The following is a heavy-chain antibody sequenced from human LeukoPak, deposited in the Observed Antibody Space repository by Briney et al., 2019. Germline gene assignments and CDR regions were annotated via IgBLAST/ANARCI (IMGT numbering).Heavy chain of an antibody. CDR2: LSGSGGST. CDR1: GFTFSSYA. J-gene: IGHJ4*02. V-gene: IGHV3-23*01. CDR3: AKSANWNYYFDC. D-gene: IGHD1-7*01. Sequence: GGSLRLSCAASGFTFSSYAMSWVRQAPGKGLEWVSSLSGSGGSTYYADSVKGRFTISKDNSKNTLYLQMNSLRAEDTAVYYCAKSANWNYYFDCWGQGTLVTVSS.